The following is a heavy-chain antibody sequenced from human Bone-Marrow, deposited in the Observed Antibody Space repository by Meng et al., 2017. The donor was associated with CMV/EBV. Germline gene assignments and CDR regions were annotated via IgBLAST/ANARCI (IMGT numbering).Heavy chain of an antibody. CDR2: ISYDGSDK. Sequence: GESLKISCAASGFTFSTYAMHWVRQAPGKGLEWVAFISYDGSDKYFADSVKGRFTISRDNSKNTLYLQINSLRAEDTAVYFCATEGGGERFKTHDAFDIWGQGTMVTVSS. V-gene: IGHV3-30-3*01. CDR3: ATEGGGERFKTHDAFDI. J-gene: IGHJ3*02. CDR1: GFTFSTYA. D-gene: IGHD3-16*01.